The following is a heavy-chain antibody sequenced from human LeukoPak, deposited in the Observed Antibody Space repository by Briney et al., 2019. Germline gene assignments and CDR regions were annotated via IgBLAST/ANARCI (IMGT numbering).Heavy chain of an antibody. CDR2: ISSSGSTI. CDR3: ARDRAILMVYANDQDYGMDV. J-gene: IGHJ6*02. Sequence: GGSLRLSCAASGFTFSSYEMNWVRQAPGKGLEWVSYISSSGSTIYYADSVKGRFTISRDNAKNSLYLQMNSLRAEDTAVYYCARDRAILMVYANDQDYGMDVWGQGTTVTVSS. V-gene: IGHV3-48*03. CDR1: GFTFSSYE. D-gene: IGHD2-8*01.